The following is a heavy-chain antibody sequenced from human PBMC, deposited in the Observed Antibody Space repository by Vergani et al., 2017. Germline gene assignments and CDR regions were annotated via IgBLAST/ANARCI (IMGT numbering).Heavy chain of an antibody. CDR3: AGGRGSLRYFDWLPYNLFDY. D-gene: IGHD3-9*01. Sequence: QVQLVQSGAEVKKPGASVKISCKASGYTFTGYYMHWVRQAPGQGLEWMGWINPNSGGTHYAQKFQGRVTMTRDTSISTAYMELSRLRSDDTAVYSCAGGRGSLRYFDWLPYNLFDYWGQGTLVTVSS. V-gene: IGHV1-2*02. CDR2: INPNSGGT. J-gene: IGHJ4*02. CDR1: GYTFTGYY.